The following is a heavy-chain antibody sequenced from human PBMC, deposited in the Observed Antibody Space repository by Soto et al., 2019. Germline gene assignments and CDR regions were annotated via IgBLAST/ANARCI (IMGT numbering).Heavy chain of an antibody. Sequence: GGSLRLSCEASGFTFSAYGMHWVRQAPGKGLEWVAVIWHDSSNKYYADSVKGRFTISRDNSKNTLYLQMNSLRAEDTAVYYCAKDILYSDTSGCPSSRGQGTPVTVSS. CDR3: AKDILYSDTSGCPSS. CDR1: GFTFSAYG. J-gene: IGHJ4*02. D-gene: IGHD3-22*01. CDR2: IWHDSSNK. V-gene: IGHV3-33*06.